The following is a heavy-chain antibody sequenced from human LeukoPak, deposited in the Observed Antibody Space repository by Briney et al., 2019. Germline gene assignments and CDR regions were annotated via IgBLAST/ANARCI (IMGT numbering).Heavy chain of an antibody. J-gene: IGHJ4*02. CDR3: TKSPDFDY. CDR2: IRSKANSYAT. CDR1: GFTFSGSA. V-gene: IGHV3-73*01. Sequence: PGGSLRLSCVASGFTFSGSAMHWVRQASGKGLEWVGRIRSKANSYATAYAASVKGRFTISRDDSKNTAYLQMNSLKTEDTAVYYCTKSPDFDYWGQGTLVTVSS.